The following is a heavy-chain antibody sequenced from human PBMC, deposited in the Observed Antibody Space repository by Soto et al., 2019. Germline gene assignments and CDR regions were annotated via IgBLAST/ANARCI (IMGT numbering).Heavy chain of an antibody. CDR1: GFTFTIYN. CDR3: ARDGGSSASYGMDV. CDR2: ISSRSTYI. D-gene: IGHD6-13*01. V-gene: IGHV3-21*01. J-gene: IGHJ6*02. Sequence: GGSLRLSCAASGFTFTIYNVYWVRQAPEKGLEWVSSISSRSTYINYADSVRGRFTISRENAKNSLYLQMSSLRAEETAVYYCARDGGSSASYGMDVWGQGTTVTV.